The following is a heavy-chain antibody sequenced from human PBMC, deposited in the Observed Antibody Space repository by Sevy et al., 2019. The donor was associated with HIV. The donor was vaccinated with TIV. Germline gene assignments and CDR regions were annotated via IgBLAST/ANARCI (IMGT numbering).Heavy chain of an antibody. D-gene: IGHD3-10*01. Sequence: GGSLRLSCAASGFTFSSYAMSWVRQAPGKGLEWVSAISGSGGSTYYADSVKGRFTISRDNSKNTLYLQMNSLRAEDTAVYYCAKGGLAGTIGEGRDAFDIWGQGTMVTVSS. CDR2: ISGSGGST. V-gene: IGHV3-23*01. CDR1: GFTFSSYA. CDR3: AKGGLAGTIGEGRDAFDI. J-gene: IGHJ3*02.